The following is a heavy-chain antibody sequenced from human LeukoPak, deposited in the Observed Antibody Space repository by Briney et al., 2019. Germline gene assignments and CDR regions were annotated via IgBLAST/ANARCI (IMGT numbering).Heavy chain of an antibody. CDR2: ISSSSSTI. D-gene: IGHD3/OR15-3a*01. CDR1: GFTFSSHS. Sequence: PGGSLRLSCAASGFTFSSHSMNWVRQAPGKGLEWVSYISSSSSTIYYADSVKGRFTISRDNAKNSLYLQMNSLRAEDTALYYCAKDIRPGLDHPGAFDPWGQGTLVTVSS. V-gene: IGHV3-48*01. J-gene: IGHJ5*02. CDR3: AKDIRPGLDHPGAFDP.